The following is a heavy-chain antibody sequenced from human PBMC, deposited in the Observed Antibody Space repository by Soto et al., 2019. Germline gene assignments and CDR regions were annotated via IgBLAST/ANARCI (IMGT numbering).Heavy chain of an antibody. Sequence: GESLKISCAASGFTFSSYSMNWVRQAPGKGLEWVSSISSSSSYIYYADSVKGRFTISRDNAKNSLYLQMNSLRAEDTAVYYCARGFPSTVTTAHLGYWVQGTLVTVSS. CDR2: ISSSSSYI. CDR3: ARGFPSTVTTAHLGY. J-gene: IGHJ4*02. CDR1: GFTFSSYS. V-gene: IGHV3-21*01. D-gene: IGHD4-17*01.